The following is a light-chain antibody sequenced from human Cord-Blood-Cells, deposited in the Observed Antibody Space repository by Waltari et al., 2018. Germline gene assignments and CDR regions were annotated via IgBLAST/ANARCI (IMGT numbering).Light chain of an antibody. CDR1: QSISSW. J-gene: IGKJ2*01. CDR3: QQYNSYST. CDR2: KAS. Sequence: DIQMTQPPSTLSASVGDRVTITCRPGQSISSWLAWYQQKPGKAPKLLIYKASSLESGVPSRFSGSGSGTEFTLTISSLQPDDFATYYCQQYNSYSTFGQGTKLEIK. V-gene: IGKV1-5*03.